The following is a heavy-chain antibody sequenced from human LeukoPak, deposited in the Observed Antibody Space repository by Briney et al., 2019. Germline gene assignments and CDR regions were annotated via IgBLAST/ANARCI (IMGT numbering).Heavy chain of an antibody. V-gene: IGHV3-23*01. Sequence: PGGSLRLSCAASGFTFSSYSMSLVRQAPGKGLEWVSAISSSGVSTYYADSVKGRFTISRDNSKNTLYLQMNSLRAEDTAAYYCAKGAYGDYDYWGQGTLVTVSS. D-gene: IGHD4-17*01. CDR1: GFTFSSYS. J-gene: IGHJ4*02. CDR3: AKGAYGDYDY. CDR2: ISSSGVST.